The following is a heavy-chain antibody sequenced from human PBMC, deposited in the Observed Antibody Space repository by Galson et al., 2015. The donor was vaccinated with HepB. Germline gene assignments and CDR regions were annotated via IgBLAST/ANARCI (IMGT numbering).Heavy chain of an antibody. CDR3: ARHDYGGNYYYGMDV. V-gene: IGHV3-53*01. D-gene: IGHD4-23*01. CDR1: GFTVNSNY. Sequence: SLRLSCAVSGFTVNSNYMSWVRQAPGKGLEWVSFIYSDGSTYYADSVKGRFTISRDNPKNTLYLQMNSLRAEDTAVYYCARHDYGGNYYYGMDVWGQGTTVTVSS. CDR2: IYSDGST. J-gene: IGHJ6*02.